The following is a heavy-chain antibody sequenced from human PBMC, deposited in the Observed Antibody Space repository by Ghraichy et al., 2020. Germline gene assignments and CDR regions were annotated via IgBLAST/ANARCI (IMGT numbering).Heavy chain of an antibody. CDR3: ATWNCSSRTCYAAYEFYGLDV. CDR1: RITFSSYN. Sequence: GGSLRLSCEVSRITFSSYNMIWVRQAPGKGLEWVSYITSGGNTTNYADSVRGRFTISRDNSQNSLYLQMNDLSADDTAVYYCATWNCSSRTCYAAYEFYGLDVWGQGTTFIISS. CDR2: ITSGGNTT. D-gene: IGHD2-2*01. V-gene: IGHV3-48*01. J-gene: IGHJ6*02.